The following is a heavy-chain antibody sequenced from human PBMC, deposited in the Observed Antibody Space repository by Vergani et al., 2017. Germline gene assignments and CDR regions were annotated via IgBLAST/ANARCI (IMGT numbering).Heavy chain of an antibody. J-gene: IGHJ4*02. Sequence: EVPLLESGGGVVQPGGSLRLSCIASGFTFSRSAMSWVRQAPGKGLEWVSVISGSGGSKDYADSVKGRFTISRDNSKNTLHLQMNSLRAGDTAVYFSAKTISGSYYQFNYWGQGTLVTVSS. V-gene: IGHV3-23*01. CDR1: GFTFSRSA. D-gene: IGHD1-26*01. CDR2: ISGSGGSK. CDR3: AKTISGSYYQFNY.